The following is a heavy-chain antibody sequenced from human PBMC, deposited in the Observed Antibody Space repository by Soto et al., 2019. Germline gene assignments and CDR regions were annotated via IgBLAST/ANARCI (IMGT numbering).Heavy chain of an antibody. CDR3: AKGSGSYGAFDI. Sequence: GGSLRLSCAASGFTFSSYAMSWVRQAPGKGLEWVSAISGSGGSTYYADSVKGRFTISRDNSKNTLYLQMNSLRVEDTAVYYCAKGSGSYGAFDIWGQGTMVTVSS. V-gene: IGHV3-23*01. CDR2: ISGSGGST. J-gene: IGHJ3*02. CDR1: GFTFSSYA. D-gene: IGHD1-26*01.